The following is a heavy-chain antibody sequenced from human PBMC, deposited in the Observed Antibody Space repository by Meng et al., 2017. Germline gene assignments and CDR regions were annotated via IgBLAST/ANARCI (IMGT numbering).Heavy chain of an antibody. Sequence: QVQLPEAGPGLVRPSETLSLTCTVSGGSVSSGSYYWSWIRQPPGKGLEWIGYIYYSGSTNYNPSLKSRVTISVDTSKNQFSLKLSSVTAADTAVYYCARGTDYGDYYFDYWGQGTLVTVSS. CDR1: GGSVSSGSYY. CDR2: IYYSGST. CDR3: ARGTDYGDYYFDY. V-gene: IGHV4-61*01. J-gene: IGHJ4*02. D-gene: IGHD4-17*01.